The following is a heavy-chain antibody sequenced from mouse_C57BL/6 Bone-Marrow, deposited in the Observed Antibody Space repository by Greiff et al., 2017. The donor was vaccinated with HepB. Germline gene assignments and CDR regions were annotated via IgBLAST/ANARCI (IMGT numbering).Heavy chain of an antibody. CDR1: EYEFPSHD. CDR2: INSDGGST. CDR3: ARRVITSYWYFDV. J-gene: IGHJ1*03. D-gene: IGHD2-4*01. V-gene: IGHV5-2*03. Sequence: EVKLMESGGGLVQPGESLKLSCESNEYEFPSHDMSWVRKTPEKRLELVAAINSDGGSTYYPDTMERRFIISRDNTKKTLYLQMSSLRSEDTAVYYCARRVITSYWYFDVWGTGTTVTVSS.